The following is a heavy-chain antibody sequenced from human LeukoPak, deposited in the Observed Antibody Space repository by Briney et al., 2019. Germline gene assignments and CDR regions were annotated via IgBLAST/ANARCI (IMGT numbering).Heavy chain of an antibody. V-gene: IGHV3-33*01. CDR2: IWNDGSRK. CDR3: ARDAGMPVAGPDYCDY. CDR1: GFTFSSYG. D-gene: IGHD6-19*01. Sequence: PGGSLRLSCAASGFTFSSYGMHWVRQAPGKGLEWVALIWNDGSRKYYADSVEGRFTLSRDNSKNTLYLQMSSLRAEDTGVYYCARDAGMPVAGPDYCDYWGQGTLVTVSS. J-gene: IGHJ4*02.